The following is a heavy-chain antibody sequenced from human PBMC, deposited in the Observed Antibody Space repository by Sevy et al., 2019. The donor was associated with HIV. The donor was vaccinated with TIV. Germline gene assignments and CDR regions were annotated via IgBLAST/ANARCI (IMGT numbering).Heavy chain of an antibody. J-gene: IGHJ4*02. D-gene: IGHD6-13*01. Sequence: GGSLRLCCAASGFTFSSYGMHWVRQAPGKGLEWVAGIWYDGNNKDYADSVKGRFTISRDNSKNTVYLQMNSLRAEDTAVYYCAKGIAAAGYYFDFWGQGTLVTVSS. CDR2: IWYDGNNK. CDR3: AKGIAAAGYYFDF. CDR1: GFTFSSYG. V-gene: IGHV3-33*06.